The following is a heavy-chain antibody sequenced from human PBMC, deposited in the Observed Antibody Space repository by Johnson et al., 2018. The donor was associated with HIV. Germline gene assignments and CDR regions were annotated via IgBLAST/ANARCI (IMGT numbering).Heavy chain of an antibody. V-gene: IGHV3-30*03. J-gene: IGHJ3*02. CDR1: GFTFSSYG. Sequence: QVQLVESGGGVVQPGRSLRLSCAASGFTFSSYGMHWVRQAPGKGLEWVAFISYDGYNKFYADSVKGRFTFSRDNSKNTLYLQMNSLRAEDTALYYCARDLRIYDAFDIWGQGTMVTVSS. CDR2: ISYDGYNK. CDR3: ARDLRIYDAFDI. D-gene: IGHD3-10*01.